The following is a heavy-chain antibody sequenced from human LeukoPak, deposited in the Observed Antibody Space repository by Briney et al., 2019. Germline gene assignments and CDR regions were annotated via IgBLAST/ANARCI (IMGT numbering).Heavy chain of an antibody. D-gene: IGHD6-19*01. CDR3: SSSAWYFRGHDAFDV. J-gene: IGHJ3*01. Sequence: PSETLSLTCTVSRGSINSGSYYWSWIRQPAGKGLEWIGRISTSGRTNYNPSLKSRVTISVDTSKNQFSLKLSSVTAADTAVYYCSSSAWYFRGHDAFDVWGQGTVVTVFS. V-gene: IGHV4-61*02. CDR2: ISTSGRT. CDR1: RGSINSGSYY.